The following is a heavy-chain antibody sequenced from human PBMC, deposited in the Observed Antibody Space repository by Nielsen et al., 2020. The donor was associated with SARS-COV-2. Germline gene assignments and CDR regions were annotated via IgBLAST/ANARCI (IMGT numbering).Heavy chain of an antibody. Sequence: WVRQAPGQRLEWMGWINAGNGNTKYSQKFRGRVTITRDTSASTAYMELSSLRSEDTAVYYCARVYYDYGWGSYRYRYFDYWGQGTLVTVSS. D-gene: IGHD3-16*02. CDR2: INAGNGNT. V-gene: IGHV1-3*01. CDR3: ARVYYDYGWGSYRYRYFDY. J-gene: IGHJ4*02.